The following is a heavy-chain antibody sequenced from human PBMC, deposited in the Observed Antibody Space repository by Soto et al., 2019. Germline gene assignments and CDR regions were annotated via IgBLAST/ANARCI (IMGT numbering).Heavy chain of an antibody. D-gene: IGHD5-18*01. V-gene: IGHV3-7*01. Sequence: GGSLRLSCAASGFTFSSYWMSWVRQAPGKGLEWVANIKQDGSEKYYVDSVKGRFTISRDNAKNSLYLQMNSLRAEDTAVYYCARDWDTAMVSDAFDIWGQGTMVTVSS. CDR3: ARDWDTAMVSDAFDI. J-gene: IGHJ3*02. CDR1: GFTFSSYW. CDR2: IKQDGSEK.